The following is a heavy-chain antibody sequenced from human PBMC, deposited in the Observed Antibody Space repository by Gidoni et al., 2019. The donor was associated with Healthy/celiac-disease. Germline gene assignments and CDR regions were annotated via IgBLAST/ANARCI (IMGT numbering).Heavy chain of an antibody. CDR2: IFSNDEK. J-gene: IGHJ4*02. CDR1: GFSLSNARMG. Sequence: VTLKESGPVLVKPTETLTLTCTVSGFSLSNARMGVSWIRQPPGKALEWLAHIFSNDEKSYSTSLKSRLTSSKDTSKSQVVLTMTNMDPVDTATYYCARMSSVTTDFDYWGQGTLVTVSS. D-gene: IGHD4-4*01. CDR3: ARMSSVTTDFDY. V-gene: IGHV2-26*01.